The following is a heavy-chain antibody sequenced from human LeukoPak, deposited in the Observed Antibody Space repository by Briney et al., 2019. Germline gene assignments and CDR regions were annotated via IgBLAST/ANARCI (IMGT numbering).Heavy chain of an antibody. CDR1: GFTFSSYA. CDR2: ISGSGGST. D-gene: IGHD6-19*01. J-gene: IGHJ4*02. V-gene: IGHV3-23*01. Sequence: HPGGSLRLTCAASGFTFSSYAMSWVRQAPGKGLEWVSAISGSGGSTYYADSVKGRFTISRDNAENSLYLQMNSLRAEDTAVYYCAKVGSGDNDYWGQGTLVTVSS. CDR3: AKVGSGDNDY.